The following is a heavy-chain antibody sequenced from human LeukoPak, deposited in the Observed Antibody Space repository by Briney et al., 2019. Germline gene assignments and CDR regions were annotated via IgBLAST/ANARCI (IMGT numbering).Heavy chain of an antibody. CDR3: AREGSGYDFYYYYYMDV. D-gene: IGHD5-12*01. J-gene: IGHJ6*03. CDR1: GYTFTSYD. CDR2: MNPNGGNT. Sequence: ASVKVSCKASGYTFTSYDINWVRQATGQGLEWMGWMNPNGGNTGYAQKFQGRVTMTRNTSISTAYMELSSLRSEDTAVYYCAREGSGYDFYYYYYMDVWGKGTTVTVSS. V-gene: IGHV1-8*01.